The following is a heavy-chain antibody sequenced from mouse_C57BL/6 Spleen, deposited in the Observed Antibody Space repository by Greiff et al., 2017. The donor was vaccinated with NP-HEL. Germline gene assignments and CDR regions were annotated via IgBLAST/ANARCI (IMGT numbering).Heavy chain of an antibody. D-gene: IGHD2-1*01. CDR2: IDPSDSYT. CDR1: GYTFTSYW. V-gene: IGHV1-50*01. Sequence: QVQLQQPGAELVKPGASVKLSCKASGYTFTSYWMQWVKQRPGQGLEWIGEIDPSDSYTNYNQKFKGKATLTVDTSSSTAYMQLSSLTSEDSAVYYCAREGELQYFDYWGKGTTLTVSS. CDR3: AREGELQYFDY. J-gene: IGHJ2*01.